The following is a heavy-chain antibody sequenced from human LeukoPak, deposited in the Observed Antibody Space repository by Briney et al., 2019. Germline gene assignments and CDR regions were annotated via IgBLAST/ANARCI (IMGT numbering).Heavy chain of an antibody. V-gene: IGHV3-11*06. CDR2: ISSSSSYT. CDR1: GFTFSTYT. Sequence: GGSLRLSCAASGFTFSTYTMSWIRQAPGKGLEWVSYISSSSSYTNYADSVKGRFTISRDNAKNSLYLQMSSLRAEDTAVYYCANNGEDYGDPIDYWGQGTLVTVSS. J-gene: IGHJ4*02. D-gene: IGHD4-17*01. CDR3: ANNGEDYGDPIDY.